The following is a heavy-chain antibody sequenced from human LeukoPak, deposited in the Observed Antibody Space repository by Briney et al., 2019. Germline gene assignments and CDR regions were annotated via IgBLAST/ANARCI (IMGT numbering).Heavy chain of an antibody. CDR2: ISAYSGNT. CDR1: GYTFTSYG. V-gene: IGHV1-18*01. CDR3: ARAGYCSSSSRSHYFDY. J-gene: IGHJ4*02. D-gene: IGHD2-2*01. Sequence: ASVKVSCKASGYTFTSYGISWVRQAPGQGLEWMGWISAYSGNTNYAQNLQGRVTMTTDTSTNTAYMELRSLRSDDTAVFYCARAGYCSSSSRSHYFDYWGQGTLVTVSS.